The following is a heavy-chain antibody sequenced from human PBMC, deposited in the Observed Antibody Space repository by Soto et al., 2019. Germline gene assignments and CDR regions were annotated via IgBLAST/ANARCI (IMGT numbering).Heavy chain of an antibody. V-gene: IGHV4-4*02. D-gene: IGHD2-15*01. Sequence: QVQLRESGPGMVRPSWTLSLTCAVSGTSISSTFWWTWVRQSPGKGLEWIGEIYHSGSTKYNPSPKGRGTISVDKSNNQFSLELRAVTAADTAVYYCATLPPRIVVVRSEIPAWGQGTLVIVSA. J-gene: IGHJ5*02. CDR3: ATLPPRIVVVRSEIPA. CDR1: GTSISSTFW. CDR2: IYHSGST.